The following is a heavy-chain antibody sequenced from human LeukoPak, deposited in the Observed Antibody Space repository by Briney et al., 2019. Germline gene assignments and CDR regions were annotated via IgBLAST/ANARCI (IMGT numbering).Heavy chain of an antibody. CDR3: ARAELWEVMYYFDY. Sequence: PGGSLRLSCAASGFTFSSYAMHWVRQAPGKGLEWVAVISYDGSNKYYADSVKGRFTISRDNSKNTLYLQMNSLRAEDTAVYYCARAELWEVMYYFDYWGQGTLVTVSS. J-gene: IGHJ4*02. CDR1: GFTFSSYA. V-gene: IGHV3-30-3*01. CDR2: ISYDGSNK. D-gene: IGHD1-26*01.